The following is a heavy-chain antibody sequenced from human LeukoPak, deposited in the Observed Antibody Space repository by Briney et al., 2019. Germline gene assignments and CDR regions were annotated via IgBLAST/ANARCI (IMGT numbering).Heavy chain of an antibody. D-gene: IGHD6-13*01. J-gene: IGHJ4*02. Sequence: SETLSLTCAVYGGSFSGYYWSWIRQPPGKGLEWIGEINHSGSTNYNPSLKSRVTISVDTSKNQFSLKLSSVTAADTAVYYCARTAAAGRGGYYFDYWGQGTMVTVSS. V-gene: IGHV4-34*01. CDR2: INHSGST. CDR3: ARTAAAGRGGYYFDY. CDR1: GGSFSGYY.